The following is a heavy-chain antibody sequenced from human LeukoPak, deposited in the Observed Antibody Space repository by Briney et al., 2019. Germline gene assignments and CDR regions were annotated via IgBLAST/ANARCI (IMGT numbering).Heavy chain of an antibody. V-gene: IGHV4-38-2*02. CDR2: IYYTGST. CDR1: TYSISSGYY. Sequence: SETLSLTCTVSTYSISSGYYWGWIRRPPGKGLEWIGSIYYTGSTYYNPSLKSRVTISVDTSKNQFSLKLSSVTAADTAVYYCARLHYGGNYGYYYYYMDVWGKGTTVTISS. CDR3: ARLHYGGNYGYYYYYMDV. J-gene: IGHJ6*03. D-gene: IGHD4-23*01.